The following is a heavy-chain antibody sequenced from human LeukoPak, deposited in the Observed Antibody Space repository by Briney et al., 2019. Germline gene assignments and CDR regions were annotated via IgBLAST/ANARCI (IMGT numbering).Heavy chain of an antibody. V-gene: IGHV4-39*07. Sequence: SSETLSLTCTVPAGTISSSIYYWDWTRQPPGKGLEWIGSIYYSGSTYYNPSLKSRVTISVDTSKNQFSLKLSSVTAADTAVYYCAGGYRKRTFDYWGQGTVVTVSS. CDR3: AGGYRKRTFDY. D-gene: IGHD3-22*01. CDR1: AGTISSSIYY. CDR2: IYYSGST. J-gene: IGHJ4*02.